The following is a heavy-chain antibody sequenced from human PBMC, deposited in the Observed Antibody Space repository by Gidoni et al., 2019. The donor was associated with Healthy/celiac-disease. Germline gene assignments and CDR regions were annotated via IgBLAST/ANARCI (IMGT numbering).Heavy chain of an antibody. V-gene: IGHV1-46*01. CDR3: ARVIVGATGPFDY. CDR1: AYTFTSYY. J-gene: IGHJ4*02. Sequence: QVQLVQSGADVKTPGASVQVSCKAPAYTFTSYYMHWVRQAPGQGLEWKGILNPSGGSTSYAQKFQGRVTMTRDTSTSTVYMELSSLRSEDTAVYYCARVIVGATGPFDYWGQGTLVTVSS. CDR2: LNPSGGST. D-gene: IGHD1-26*01.